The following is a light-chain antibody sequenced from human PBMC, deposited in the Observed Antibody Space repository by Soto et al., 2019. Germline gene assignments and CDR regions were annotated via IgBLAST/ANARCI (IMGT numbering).Light chain of an antibody. CDR1: QRITTY. V-gene: IGKV1-39*01. J-gene: IGKJ2*01. Sequence: IQMTQSPSSLSASVGDRVTITCRASQRITTYLNLYQQKPGEAPKLLISTSGTLHRGVPSRCSGSASGTDFTLTITSQRPEDYATYFRIQTYSTTYTFGHGTKREIK. CDR2: TSG. CDR3: IQTYSTTYT.